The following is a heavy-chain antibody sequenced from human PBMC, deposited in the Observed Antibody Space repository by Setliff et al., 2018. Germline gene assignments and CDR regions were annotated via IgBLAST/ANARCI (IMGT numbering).Heavy chain of an antibody. V-gene: IGHV1-3*01. J-gene: IGHJ6*02. Sequence: GASVKVSCKASGYTFTSYAMHWVRQAPGQRLEWMGWINAGNGNTKYSQKFQGRVTITRDTSASTAYMELSSLRSDDTAVYYCARVRACVCGAYNDFLTGYNFYYDMDVWGQGTTVTVSS. CDR3: ARVRACVCGAYNDFLTGYNFYYDMDV. D-gene: IGHD3-9*01. CDR2: INAGNGNT. CDR1: GYTFTSYA.